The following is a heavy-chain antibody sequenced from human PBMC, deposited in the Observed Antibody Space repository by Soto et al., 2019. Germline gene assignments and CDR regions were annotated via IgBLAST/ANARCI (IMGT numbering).Heavy chain of an antibody. J-gene: IGHJ4*02. CDR3: ARVSGGGWYYDSSGYYFDY. CDR1: GGSISSYY. Sequence: SETLSLTCTVSGGSISSYYWSWIRQPPGKGLEWIGYIYFRGTTNYNPSLKSRVTMSADTSKNQFSLKLNSVTAADTAVYYCARVSGGGWYYDSSGYYFDYWGQGTLVTVS. V-gene: IGHV4-59*01. D-gene: IGHD3-22*01. CDR2: IYFRGTT.